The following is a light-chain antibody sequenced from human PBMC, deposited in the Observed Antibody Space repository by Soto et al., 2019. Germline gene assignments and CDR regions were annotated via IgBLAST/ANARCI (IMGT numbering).Light chain of an antibody. CDR1: QTISSW. J-gene: IGKJ1*01. Sequence: DIQMTQSPSTLSGSVGDRVTITCRASQTISSWVAWYQQKPGKAPKLLIYKASTLKSGVPSRFSGSGSGTECPLSISRLQPDDFAPYSCQHYNSYSEAFGQGTKVELK. CDR3: QHYNSYSEA. V-gene: IGKV1-5*03. CDR2: KAS.